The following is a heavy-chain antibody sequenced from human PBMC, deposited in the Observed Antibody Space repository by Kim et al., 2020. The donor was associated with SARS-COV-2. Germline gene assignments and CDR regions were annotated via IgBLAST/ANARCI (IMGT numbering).Heavy chain of an antibody. CDR2: IYYSGST. J-gene: IGHJ4*02. Sequence: SETLSLTCTVSGGSISSYYWSWIRQPPGKGLEWIGYIYYSGSTNYNPSLKSRVTISVDTSKNQFSLKLSSVTAADTAVYYCARGNNWNYYDSSGYSEFFDYWGQGTLVTVSS. CDR3: ARGNNWNYYDSSGYSEFFDY. CDR1: GGSISSYY. V-gene: IGHV4-59*01. D-gene: IGHD3-22*01.